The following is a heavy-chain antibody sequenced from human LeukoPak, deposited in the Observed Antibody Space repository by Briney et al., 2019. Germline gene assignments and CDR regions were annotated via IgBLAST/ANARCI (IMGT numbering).Heavy chain of an antibody. Sequence: GGSLRLSCAASGFTFSSYWMSWVRQAPGKGLEWVANIKQDGSEKYYVDSVKGRFTISRDNAKNSLYLQMNSVRAEDTAVYYCAREPAAAGTFYYYMDVWGKGTTVTVSS. D-gene: IGHD6-13*01. V-gene: IGHV3-7*01. CDR3: AREPAAAGTFYYYMDV. CDR1: GFTFSSYW. J-gene: IGHJ6*03. CDR2: IKQDGSEK.